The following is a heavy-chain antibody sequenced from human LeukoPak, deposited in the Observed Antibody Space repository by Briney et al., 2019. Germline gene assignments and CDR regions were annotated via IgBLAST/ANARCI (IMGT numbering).Heavy chain of an antibody. Sequence: SETLSLTCAVYGVSFSGYFWSRIRQPPGKGLEWIGEINHSRSTNYNPSLKSRVTISVDTTKNQFSLKLGSVTAADTAVYYCARADVDTAMAALPLYWGQGTLVTVSS. CDR2: INHSRST. J-gene: IGHJ4*02. CDR1: GVSFSGYF. V-gene: IGHV4-34*01. CDR3: ARADVDTAMAALPLY. D-gene: IGHD5-18*01.